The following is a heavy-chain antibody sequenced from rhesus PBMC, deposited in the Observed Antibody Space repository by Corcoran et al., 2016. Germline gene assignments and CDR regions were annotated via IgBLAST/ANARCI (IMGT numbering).Heavy chain of an antibody. CDR3: ARSGYGSGGVY. J-gene: IGHJ4*01. CDR1: GASISSYW. D-gene: IGHD4-4*01. V-gene: IGHV4-80*01. Sequence: QVQLQELGPGLVKPSETLSLTCAVSGASISSYWWSRIRQPPGKGLEWVGELNGNSGNSYYNPSLKSRVTISKDASKNQFSLKLSSVTAADTAVYYCARSGYGSGGVYWGQGVMVTVSS. CDR2: LNGNSGNS.